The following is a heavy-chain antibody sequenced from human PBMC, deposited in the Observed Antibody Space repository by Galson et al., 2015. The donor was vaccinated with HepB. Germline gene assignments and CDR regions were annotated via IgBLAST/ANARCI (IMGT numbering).Heavy chain of an antibody. CDR3: ARDLAMVRGVSSAFDI. V-gene: IGHV1-18*04. CDR2: ISAYNGNT. D-gene: IGHD3-10*01. J-gene: IGHJ3*02. Sequence: SVKVSCKASGYTFTSYGISWVRQAPGQGLEWMGWISAYNGNTNYAQKLQGRVTMTTDTSTSTAYMELRSLRSDDTAVYYCARDLAMVRGVSSAFDIWGQGTMVTVSS. CDR1: GYTFTSYG.